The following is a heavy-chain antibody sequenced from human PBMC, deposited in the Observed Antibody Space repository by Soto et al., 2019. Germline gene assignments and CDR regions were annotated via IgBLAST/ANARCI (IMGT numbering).Heavy chain of an antibody. CDR3: ARQVTVTTHLGYYYYGMDV. Sequence: GESLKISCKGSGYSFTSYWIGWVRQMPGKGLEWMGIIYPGDSDTRYSPSFQGQVTISADKSISTAYLQWSSLKASDTAMYYCARQVTVTTHLGYYYYGMDVWGQGTTVTVSS. J-gene: IGHJ6*02. V-gene: IGHV5-51*01. CDR2: IYPGDSDT. CDR1: GYSFTSYW. D-gene: IGHD4-4*01.